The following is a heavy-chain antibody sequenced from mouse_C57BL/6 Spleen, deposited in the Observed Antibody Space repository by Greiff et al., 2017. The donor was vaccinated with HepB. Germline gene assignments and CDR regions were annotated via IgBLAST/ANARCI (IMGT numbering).Heavy chain of an antibody. Sequence: EVQLQQSGPELVKPGASVKISCKASGYTFTDYYMNWVKQSHGKSLEWIGDINPNNGGTSYNQKFKGKATLTVDKSSSTAYMELRSLTSEDSAVYYCARGCYGNGYFAYWGQGTLVTVSA. CDR1: GYTFTDYY. D-gene: IGHD2-1*01. CDR2: INPNNGGT. V-gene: IGHV1-26*01. CDR3: ARGCYGNGYFAY. J-gene: IGHJ3*01.